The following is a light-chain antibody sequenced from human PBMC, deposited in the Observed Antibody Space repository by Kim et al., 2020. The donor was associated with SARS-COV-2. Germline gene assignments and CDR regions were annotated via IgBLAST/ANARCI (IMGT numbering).Light chain of an antibody. J-gene: IGLJ3*02. CDR3: SSCASSSTWV. Sequence: GQSITISCTGTSSDVGGYNYVSWYQQHPGKAPKLMIYDVNKRHSGVSNRFSGSKSGNTASLTISGLQAEDEADYYCSSCASSSTWVFGGGTQLTVL. V-gene: IGLV2-14*04. CDR1: SSDVGGYNY. CDR2: DVN.